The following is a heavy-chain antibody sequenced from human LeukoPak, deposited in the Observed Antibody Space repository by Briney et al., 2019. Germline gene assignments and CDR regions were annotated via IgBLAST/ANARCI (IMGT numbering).Heavy chain of an antibody. D-gene: IGHD7-27*01. J-gene: IGHJ6*03. CDR3: AKAPATGEGYYFYYMDV. Sequence: VQPGGSLRLSCAASGFASGFTFSDYAVSWVRQAPGKGPEWVASVNGRGATRYYADSVRGRFTISRDNSKNTLYLQMISLGADDTAIYFCAKAPATGEGYYFYYMDVWGKGTTVTVSS. CDR1: GFTFSDYA. CDR2: VNGRGATR. V-gene: IGHV3-23*01.